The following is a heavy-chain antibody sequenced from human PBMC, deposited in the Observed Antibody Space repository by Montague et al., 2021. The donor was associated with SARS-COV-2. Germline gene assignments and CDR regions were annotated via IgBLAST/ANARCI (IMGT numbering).Heavy chain of an antibody. CDR3: ASSGITLTGLDAFDI. CDR2: TYYRSKWDS. J-gene: IGHJ3*02. CDR1: GDSVSIKSVA. Sequence: CAISGDSVSIKSVAWNWIRQSPSRGLVWLGRTYYRSKWDSDYAESFKXRLVITPDTSKNQVSLQLNSVIPEDTAVYFCASSGITLTGLDAFDIWGQGTMVTVSS. D-gene: IGHD3-9*01. V-gene: IGHV6-1*01.